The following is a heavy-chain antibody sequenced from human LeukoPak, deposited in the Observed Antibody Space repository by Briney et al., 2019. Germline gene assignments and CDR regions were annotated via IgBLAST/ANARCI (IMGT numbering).Heavy chain of an antibody. D-gene: IGHD2-21*01. Sequence: PGGSLRLSCAASGFIFSSYSMSWVRQAPGEGLEWLSYIIRSTHAIYYADSVKGRFTISRDNAKNSLFLQMNSLRDEDTAVYYCARGYSSLGYFDYWGQGALVTASS. V-gene: IGHV3-48*02. CDR1: GFIFSSYS. CDR3: ARGYSSLGYFDY. J-gene: IGHJ4*02. CDR2: IIRSTHAI.